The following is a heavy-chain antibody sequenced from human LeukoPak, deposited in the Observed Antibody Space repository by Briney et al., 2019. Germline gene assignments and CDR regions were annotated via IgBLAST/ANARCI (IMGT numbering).Heavy chain of an antibody. D-gene: IGHD2-15*01. Sequence: TLSLTCTVSGGSISNSGGFYWSWIRQHPGDSLEWIGFISYRGSTYYNPSLKSRVSMSVDTSRSQFPLRLTSVTDEDTAVYYCARISQSSGGFYYWGQGTLVTVSS. CDR3: ARISQSSGGFYY. CDR2: ISYRGST. V-gene: IGHV4-31*02. CDR1: GGSISNSGGFY. J-gene: IGHJ4*02.